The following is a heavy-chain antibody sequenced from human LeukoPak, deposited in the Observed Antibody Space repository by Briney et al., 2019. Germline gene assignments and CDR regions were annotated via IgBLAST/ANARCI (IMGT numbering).Heavy chain of an antibody. CDR3: ARDPNRSTYGMDV. CDR2: IWNDGNNK. D-gene: IGHD2/OR15-2a*01. J-gene: IGHJ6*02. V-gene: IGHV3-33*07. CDR1: GLIVSRHY. Sequence: GGSLRLSCAASGLIVSRHYMSWVRQAPGKGLEWVAVIWNDGNNKYYADSVKGRFTISRDNSKNTLYLQMGRLRAEDTAVYYCARDPNRSTYGMDVWGQGTTVTVSS.